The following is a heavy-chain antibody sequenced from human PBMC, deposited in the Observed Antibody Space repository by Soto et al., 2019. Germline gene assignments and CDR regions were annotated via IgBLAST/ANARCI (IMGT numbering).Heavy chain of an antibody. CDR1: GGSISSYY. D-gene: IGHD3-16*01. V-gene: IGHV4-59*08. Sequence: SETLSLTCTVSGGSISSYYWSWIRQPPGKGLEWIGYIYYSGSTNYNPSLKSRVTISVDTSKNQFSLKLSSVTAADTAVYYCARGWGSYMPEAFDIWGQGTMVTVSS. CDR3: ARGWGSYMPEAFDI. CDR2: IYYSGST. J-gene: IGHJ3*02.